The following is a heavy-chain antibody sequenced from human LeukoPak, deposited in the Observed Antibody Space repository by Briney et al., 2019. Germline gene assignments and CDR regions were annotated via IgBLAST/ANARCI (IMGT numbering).Heavy chain of an antibody. V-gene: IGHV3-48*03. CDR1: GFTFSSYE. CDR3: AKLPGRTSNENL. J-gene: IGHJ5*02. D-gene: IGHD2-8*01. Sequence: GGSLRLSCAASGFTFSSYEMNWVRQAPGKGLEWVSYISSSGSTIYYADSVKGRFTISRDNAKNSLYLQMNSLRAEDTAVYYCAKLPGRTSNENLWGQGTLVTVSS. CDR2: ISSSGSTI.